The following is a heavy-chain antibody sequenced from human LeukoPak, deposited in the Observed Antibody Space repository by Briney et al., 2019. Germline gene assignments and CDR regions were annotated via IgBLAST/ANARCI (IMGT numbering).Heavy chain of an antibody. J-gene: IGHJ3*02. Sequence: ASVKVSCKASGYTFTGYYVHWVRQAPGQGLEWLGWINPNSGGTNYAQKFQGRVTMTRDTSISTAYMELSRLRSDDTAVYYCARAGRYYDSSGYAWDGSFDAFDIWGQGTMVTVSS. CDR2: INPNSGGT. D-gene: IGHD3-22*01. CDR1: GYTFTGYY. CDR3: ARAGRYYDSSGYAWDGSFDAFDI. V-gene: IGHV1-2*02.